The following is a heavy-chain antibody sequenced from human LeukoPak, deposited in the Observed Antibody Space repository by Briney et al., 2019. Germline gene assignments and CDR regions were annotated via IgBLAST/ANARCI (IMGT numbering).Heavy chain of an antibody. Sequence: GGSLRLSCAASGFTFSSYAMSWVRQAPGKGLEWVSTISGSGGIINFADSVKGRFTVSRDNSKNTLYLQMNSLRAEDTAVYYCAKAKVYSSSSRHFDYWGQGTLVTVSS. CDR2: ISGSGGII. CDR1: GFTFSSYA. J-gene: IGHJ4*02. V-gene: IGHV3-23*01. CDR3: AKAKVYSSSSRHFDY. D-gene: IGHD6-6*01.